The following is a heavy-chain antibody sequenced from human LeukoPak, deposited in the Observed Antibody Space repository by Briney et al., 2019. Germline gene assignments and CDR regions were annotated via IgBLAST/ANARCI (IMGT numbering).Heavy chain of an antibody. D-gene: IGHD4-17*01. J-gene: IGHJ4*02. Sequence: PSETLSLTCSVSGGSISSNGYYWGWIRQPPGKGLEWIGAIYYSGSAYYNPSLKSRVTISVDTSKNRFSLKVTSVTAADTAVYYCARAYGARPYYYFDYWGQGSLVTVSS. CDR1: GGSISSNGYY. CDR3: ARAYGARPYYYFDY. V-gene: IGHV4-39*01. CDR2: IYYSGSA.